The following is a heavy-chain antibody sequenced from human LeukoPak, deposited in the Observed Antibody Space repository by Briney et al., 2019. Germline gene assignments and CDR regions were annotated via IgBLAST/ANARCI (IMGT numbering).Heavy chain of an antibody. CDR3: AKDRCSGGSCYHYWYFDL. CDR1: GFTFSSYA. D-gene: IGHD2-15*01. J-gene: IGHJ2*01. CDR2: ISGSGGST. Sequence: QPGGSLRLSCAASGFTFSSYAMSWVRQAPGQGLEWVSAISGSGGSTYYADSVKGRFTISRDNSKNTLYLQMNSLRAEDTAVYYCAKDRCSGGSCYHYWYFDLWGRGTLVTVSS. V-gene: IGHV3-23*01.